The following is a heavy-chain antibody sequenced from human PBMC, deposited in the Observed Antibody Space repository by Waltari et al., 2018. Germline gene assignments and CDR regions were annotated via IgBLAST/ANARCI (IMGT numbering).Heavy chain of an antibody. CDR2: ISGTTTAV. V-gene: IGHV3-21*02. D-gene: IGHD5-12*01. CDR3: TTELLRDGYNCDY. Sequence: EVQLVESGGGLVKPGGSLRLSCAASGFAFSNYIMHWVRQAPGKGLEWLSSISGTTTAVQYSNSVKGRFTISRDNAKNSLYLQMNSLRAEDTALYYCTTELLRDGYNCDYWGQGTLVTVSS. CDR1: GFAFSNYI. J-gene: IGHJ4*02.